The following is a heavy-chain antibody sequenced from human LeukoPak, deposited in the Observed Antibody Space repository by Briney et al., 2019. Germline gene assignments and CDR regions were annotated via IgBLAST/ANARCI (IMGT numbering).Heavy chain of an antibody. V-gene: IGHV3-23*01. J-gene: IGHJ5*02. D-gene: IGHD1-26*01. CDR1: GFTFSSYA. CDR2: ISDSGGST. Sequence: PGGSLRLSCAASGFTFSSYAMSWVRQAPGKGLEWVSAISDSGGSTYYADSVKGRFTISRDNSKNTLYLQMNSLRAEDTAVYYCAKGTSRSYYNWFDPWGQGTLVTVSS. CDR3: AKGTSRSYYNWFDP.